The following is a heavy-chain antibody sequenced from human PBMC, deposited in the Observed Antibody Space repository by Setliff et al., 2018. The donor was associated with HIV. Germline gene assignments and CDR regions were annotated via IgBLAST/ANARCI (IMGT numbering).Heavy chain of an antibody. J-gene: IGHJ2*01. V-gene: IGHV4-61*02. CDR2: IYTSGST. CDR3: ARGGSYGSSYWYFDL. CDR1: GGSISGGSYY. Sequence: SETLSLTCTVSGGSISGGSYYWGWIRQPAGKGLEWIGRIYTSGSTNYNPSLKIRVTISVDTSKNQFSLKLNSVTAADTAVYYCARGGSYGSSYWYFDLWGRGTLVTVSS. D-gene: IGHD5-18*01.